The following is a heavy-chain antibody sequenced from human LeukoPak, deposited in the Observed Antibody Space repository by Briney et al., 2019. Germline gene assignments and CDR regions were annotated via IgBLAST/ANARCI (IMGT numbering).Heavy chain of an antibody. CDR3: ARDIVVVPAAIVSYFDY. V-gene: IGHV4-38-2*02. Sequence: SETLPLTCTVSGYSISSGYYWGWIRQPPGKGLEWIGSIYHSGSTYYNPSLKSRVTISVDTSKNQFSLKLSSVTAADTAVYYCARDIVVVPAAIVSYFDYWGQGTLVTVSS. J-gene: IGHJ4*02. CDR1: GYSISSGYY. CDR2: IYHSGST. D-gene: IGHD2-2*02.